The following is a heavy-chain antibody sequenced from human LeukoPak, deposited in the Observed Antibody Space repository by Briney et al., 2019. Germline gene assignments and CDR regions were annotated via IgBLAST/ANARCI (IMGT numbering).Heavy chain of an antibody. CDR2: ISSSGTYI. V-gene: IGHV3-21*01. D-gene: IGHD3-22*01. Sequence: GESLRLSCAASEFTFSGYSMNWVRQAPGRGLEWVSSISSSGTYIYYADSVKGRFTISRDNARNSLYLQMNSLRADDTAVYYCARAGYSDSSGYLELYDYWGQGTLVTVSS. J-gene: IGHJ4*02. CDR3: ARAGYSDSSGYLELYDY. CDR1: EFTFSGYS.